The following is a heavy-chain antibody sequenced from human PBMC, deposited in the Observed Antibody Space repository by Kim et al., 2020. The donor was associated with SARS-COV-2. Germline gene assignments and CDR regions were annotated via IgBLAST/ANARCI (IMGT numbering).Heavy chain of an antibody. D-gene: IGHD3-10*01. V-gene: IGHV4-34*01. J-gene: IGHJ5*02. CDR3: AGGGWFGDNWFDP. Sequence: NPSLKGRVTISVDTSKNQFSLKLSSVTAADTAVYYCAGGGWFGDNWFDPWGQGTLVTVSS.